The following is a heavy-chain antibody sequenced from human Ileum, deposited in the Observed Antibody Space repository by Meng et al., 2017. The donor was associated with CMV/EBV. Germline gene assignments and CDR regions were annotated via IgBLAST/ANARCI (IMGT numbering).Heavy chain of an antibody. Sequence: VPRRQGGAGLLKPLETLSLTCPGYGGSFSGYYWNWIRQPPGRGLEWIGEINHSGSTNYNPSLKSRVTISVDTSKNQFSLKLSSVTAADTAVYYCATRRTPYGDYEYFQHWGQGTLVTVSS. J-gene: IGHJ1*01. D-gene: IGHD4-17*01. V-gene: IGHV4-34*01. CDR3: ATRRTPYGDYEYFQH. CDR2: INHSGST. CDR1: GGSFSGYY.